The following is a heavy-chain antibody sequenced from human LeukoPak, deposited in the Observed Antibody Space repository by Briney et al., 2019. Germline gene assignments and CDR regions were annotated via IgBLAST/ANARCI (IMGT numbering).Heavy chain of an antibody. Sequence: GGSLRLSCAASGFTFSSYAFHWVRQAPGKGLEWVALISDHESGSNKYYADSVKGRFTISRDNSKNTLYLQMNSLRAEDTAVYYCARDFREVGPPYSSSWYGPSAFDIWGQGTMVTVSS. CDR3: ARDFREVGPPYSSSWYGPSAFDI. CDR2: ISDHESGSNK. D-gene: IGHD6-13*01. CDR1: GFTFSSYA. V-gene: IGHV3-30-3*01. J-gene: IGHJ3*02.